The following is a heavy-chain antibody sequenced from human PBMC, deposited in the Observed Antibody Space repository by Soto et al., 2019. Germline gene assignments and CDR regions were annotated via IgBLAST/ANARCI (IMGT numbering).Heavy chain of an antibody. J-gene: IGHJ4*02. Sequence: QLQLQESGSGLVKPSQTLSLTCAVSGGSISRGGYSWSWIRQPPGNGLEWIGYIYHSGSTYYNPSLKSRVTVSVDRSKNQFCLKLSSVTAADTAVYYCARATMIARYYFDYWGQGTLVTVSS. CDR2: IYHSGST. V-gene: IGHV4-30-2*01. CDR1: GGSISRGGYS. D-gene: IGHD3-22*01. CDR3: ARATMIARYYFDY.